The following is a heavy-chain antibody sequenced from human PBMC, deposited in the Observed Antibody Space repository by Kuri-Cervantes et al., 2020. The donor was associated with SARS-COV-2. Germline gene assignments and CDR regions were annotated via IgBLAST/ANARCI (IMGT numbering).Heavy chain of an antibody. D-gene: IGHD2-15*01. CDR1: GGSISSGGYY. J-gene: IGHJ4*02. V-gene: IGHV4-61*08. Sequence: SETLSLTCTVSGGSISSGGYYWSWIRQPPGKGLEWIGYIYYSGSTNYNPTLKSRVTISVDTSKNQFSLKLSSVTAADTAVYYCARGVCSGGSCYLGYWGQGTLVTVSS. CDR2: IYYSGST. CDR3: ARGVCSGGSCYLGY.